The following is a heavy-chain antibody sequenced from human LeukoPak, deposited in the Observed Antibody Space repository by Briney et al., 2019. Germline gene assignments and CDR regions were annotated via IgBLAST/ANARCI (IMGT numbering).Heavy chain of an antibody. J-gene: IGHJ6*02. V-gene: IGHV4-30-2*01. D-gene: IGHD3-10*01. CDR1: GGSISSGGYS. Sequence: SETLSLTCAVSGGSISSGGYSWSWIRQPPGKGLEWIGYIYHSGSTCYNPSLKSRVTISVDRSKNQFSLKLSSVTAADTAVYYCARVTIVRGVIGGMDVWGQGTTVTVSS. CDR3: ARVTIVRGVIGGMDV. CDR2: IYHSGST.